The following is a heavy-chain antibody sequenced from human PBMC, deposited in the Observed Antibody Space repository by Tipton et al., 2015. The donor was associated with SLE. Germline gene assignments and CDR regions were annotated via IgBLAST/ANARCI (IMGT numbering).Heavy chain of an antibody. CDR3: ARHGIPRWYFDL. CDR2: IYYSGST. Sequence: TLSLTCTVSGGSISSYYWSWVRQPPGKGLEWIRYIYYSGSTNYNPSLKSRVTISVDTSKNQFSLKLSSVTAADTAVYYCARHGIPRWYFDLWGRGTLVTVSS. V-gene: IGHV4-59*08. CDR1: GGSISSYY. J-gene: IGHJ2*01.